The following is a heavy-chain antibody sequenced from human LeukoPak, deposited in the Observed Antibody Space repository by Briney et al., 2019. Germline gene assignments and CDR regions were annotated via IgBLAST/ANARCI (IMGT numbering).Heavy chain of an antibody. Sequence: GGSLRLSCVASGFTFSNNAAIWFRQAPGKGLEWVSTVGRGGGDTYYADSVKGRFTISRDNSKNTLYLQMNSLRAEDTAVYYCAKGNSGYAMWCQGTLVTVSS. CDR2: VGRGGGDT. CDR1: GFTFSNNA. J-gene: IGHJ4*02. V-gene: IGHV3-23*01. CDR3: AKGNSGYAM. D-gene: IGHD5-12*01.